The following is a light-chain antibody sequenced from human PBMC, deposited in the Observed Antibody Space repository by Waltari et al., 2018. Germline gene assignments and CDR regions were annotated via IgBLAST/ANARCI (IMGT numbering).Light chain of an antibody. CDR2: LCS. V-gene: IGKV2-28*01. J-gene: IGKJ5*01. Sequence: DIVMTQSPLSLPVTPGEPASISCRSSQSLLHSNGYNYLDWYLQKPGQSPQILIYLCSNRASGVPDRFSGSGSGTDFTLKSSRVEAEDAGVYYCMEALQSVTFGQGTRLEIK. CDR1: QSLLHSNGYNY. CDR3: MEALQSVT.